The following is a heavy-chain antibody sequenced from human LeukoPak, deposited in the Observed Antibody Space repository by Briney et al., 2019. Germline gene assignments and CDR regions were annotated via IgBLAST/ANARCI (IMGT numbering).Heavy chain of an antibody. CDR3: ARDRLLAATRNYYYYYMDV. D-gene: IGHD2-15*01. CDR1: GYTFTGYY. CDR2: INPNSGGT. V-gene: IGHV1-2*02. J-gene: IGHJ6*03. Sequence: ASVKVSCKASGYTFTGYYMHWVRQAPGQGLEWMGWINPNSGGTNYAQKFQGRVTMTRDTSISTAYMELSRLRSDDTAVYYCARDRLLAATRNYYYYYMDVWGQGTMVTVSS.